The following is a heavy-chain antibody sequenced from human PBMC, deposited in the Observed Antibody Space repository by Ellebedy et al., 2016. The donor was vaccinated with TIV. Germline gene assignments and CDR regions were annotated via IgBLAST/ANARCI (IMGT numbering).Heavy chain of an antibody. CDR2: ISSSSSYI. D-gene: IGHD1-26*01. J-gene: IGHJ6*02. CDR3: ARDNWDNYYYYGMDV. V-gene: IGHV3-21*01. CDR1: GFTFSSYS. Sequence: PGGSLRLSCAASGFTFSSYSMNWVRQAPGKGLAWVSSISSSSSYIYYADSVKGRFTISRDNAKNSLYLQMNSLRAEDTAVYYCARDNWDNYYYYGMDVWGQGTTVTVSS.